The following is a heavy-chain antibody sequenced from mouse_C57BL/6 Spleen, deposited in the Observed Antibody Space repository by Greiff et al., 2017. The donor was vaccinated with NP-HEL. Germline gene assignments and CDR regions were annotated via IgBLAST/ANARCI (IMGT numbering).Heavy chain of an antibody. D-gene: IGHD1-1*01. Sequence: QVQLQQPGAELVKPGASVKLSCKASGYSFTSYWMHWVKQRPGRGLEWIGRIDPNSGGTKYNEKFKSKATLTVDKPSSTAYMQISSLTSEDSAVYYCARYYYGSSYCYFDVWGTGTTVTVSS. V-gene: IGHV1-72*01. CDR2: IDPNSGGT. CDR3: ARYYYGSSYCYFDV. CDR1: GYSFTSYW. J-gene: IGHJ1*03.